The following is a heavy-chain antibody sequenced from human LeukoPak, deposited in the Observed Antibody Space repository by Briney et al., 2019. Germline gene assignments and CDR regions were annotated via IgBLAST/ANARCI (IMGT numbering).Heavy chain of an antibody. CDR2: FNPNTGAT. CDR3: ARDRVGSGWPRPYYFEV. V-gene: IGHV1-2*02. Sequence: GPSVKASARLSGYTPTGYFFPGGARPPGQGLEWMGWFNPNTGATHSAQKFQGRITMTRDTSNSTAYMDLSRLRSDDTAVYYCARDRVGSGWPRPYYFEVWGQGTLVTVSS. D-gene: IGHD6-19*01. CDR1: GYTPTGY. J-gene: IGHJ4*02.